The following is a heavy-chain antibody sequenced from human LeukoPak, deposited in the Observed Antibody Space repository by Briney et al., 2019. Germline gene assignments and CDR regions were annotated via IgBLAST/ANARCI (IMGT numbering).Heavy chain of an antibody. J-gene: IGHJ6*02. CDR1: GFTFSSYG. Sequence: GGSLILSCAASGFTFSSYGIQWVRQASGKGLEWVAVISNDGGDKHYADSVKGRFTIFRDNSKNTMYLQMNSLRAEDTAVYYCARVKQWTRYGMDVWGQGTTVTVSS. D-gene: IGHD6-19*01. CDR2: ISNDGGDK. V-gene: IGHV3-30*03. CDR3: ARVKQWTRYGMDV.